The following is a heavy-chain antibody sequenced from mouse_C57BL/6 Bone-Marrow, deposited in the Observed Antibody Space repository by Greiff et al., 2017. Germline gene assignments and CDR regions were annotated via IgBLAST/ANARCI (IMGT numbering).Heavy chain of an antibody. D-gene: IGHD2-3*01. Sequence: VQLQESGGGLVKPGGSLKLSCAASGFTFSSYAMSWVRQTPEKRLEWVATISDGGSYTYYPDNVKGRFTISRDNAKNNLYLQMSHLKSEDTAMYYCARDPGDGYYWFAYWGQGTLVTVSA. CDR2: ISDGGSYT. V-gene: IGHV5-4*01. J-gene: IGHJ3*01. CDR1: GFTFSSYA. CDR3: ARDPGDGYYWFAY.